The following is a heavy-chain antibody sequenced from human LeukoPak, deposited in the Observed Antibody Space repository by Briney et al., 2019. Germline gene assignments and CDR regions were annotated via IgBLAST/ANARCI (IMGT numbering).Heavy chain of an antibody. D-gene: IGHD6-13*01. CDR2: ISSSSSTI. CDR1: GFTFSSYS. V-gene: IGHV3-48*01. CDR3: ARVAAAGAFDI. J-gene: IGHJ3*02. Sequence: GGSLRLSCAASGFTFSSYSMNWVRRAPGKGLEWVSYISSSSSTIYYADSVKGRFTISRDNAKNSLYLQMNSLRAEDTAVYYCARVAAAGAFDIWGQGTMVTVSS.